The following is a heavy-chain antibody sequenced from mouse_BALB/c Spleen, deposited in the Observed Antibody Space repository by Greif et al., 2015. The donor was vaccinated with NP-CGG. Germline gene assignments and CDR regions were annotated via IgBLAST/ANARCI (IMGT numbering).Heavy chain of an antibody. CDR3: AIEPYGNLYYAMDY. CDR2: INSNGGST. D-gene: IGHD2-1*01. J-gene: IGHJ4*01. Sequence: EVMLVESGGGLVQPGGSLKLSCAASGFTFSSYGMSWVRQTPDKRLELVATINSNGGSTYYPDSVKGRFTISRDNAKNTLYLQMSSLKSEDTAMYYCAIEPYGNLYYAMDYWGQGTSVTVSS. V-gene: IGHV5-6-3*01. CDR1: GFTFSSYG.